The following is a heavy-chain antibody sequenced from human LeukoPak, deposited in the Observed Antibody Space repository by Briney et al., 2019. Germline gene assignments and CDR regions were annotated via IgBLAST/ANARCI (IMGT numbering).Heavy chain of an antibody. CDR1: GFTLSSYA. D-gene: IGHD6-19*01. CDR2: IGGSGGST. V-gene: IGHV3-23*01. CDR3: AKEAFSSGWN. Sequence: PGGSLRLSCAASGFTLSSYAMSWVRQAPGKGLEWVSAIGGSGGSTYYADSVKGRFTISRDNSKNTLGLQMNSLRAEDSAVYYCAKEAFSSGWNWGQGTLVTVSS. J-gene: IGHJ4*02.